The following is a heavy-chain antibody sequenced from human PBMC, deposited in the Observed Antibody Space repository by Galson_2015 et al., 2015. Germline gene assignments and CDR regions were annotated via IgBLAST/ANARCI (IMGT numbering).Heavy chain of an antibody. D-gene: IGHD6-19*01. Sequence: SLRLSCAASGFTFSSYTMNRVRQAPGKGLEWVSAIIGTGVVTYYADSVKGRFTISRDNSKNTLYLQMNSLRAEDTAIYYCAKKQVGSGWSRGQFDYWGQGTLVTVSS. CDR1: GFTFSSYT. CDR2: IIGTGVVT. V-gene: IGHV3-23*01. CDR3: AKKQVGSGWSRGQFDY. J-gene: IGHJ4*02.